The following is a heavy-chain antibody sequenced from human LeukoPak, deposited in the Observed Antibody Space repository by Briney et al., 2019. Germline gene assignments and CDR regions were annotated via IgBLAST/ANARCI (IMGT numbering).Heavy chain of an antibody. CDR3: TRVPQKLVVMYYFDY. V-gene: IGHV3-43*01. CDR1: GFTFGDYT. CDR2: ISWDAGTT. D-gene: IGHD1-1*01. Sequence: GGSLRLSCAASGFTFGDYTMHWVRQVPGKGLEWVSVISWDAGTTYTADSVEGRFTVSRDNRKKSLYLQMNSLRSEDTALYYCTRVPQKLVVMYYFDYWGQGSLVTVSS. J-gene: IGHJ4*02.